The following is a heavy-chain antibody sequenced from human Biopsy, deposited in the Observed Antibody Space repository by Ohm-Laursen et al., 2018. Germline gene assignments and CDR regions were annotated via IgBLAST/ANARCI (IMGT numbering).Heavy chain of an antibody. CDR1: GGSIGGSGDY. Sequence: GTLSLTCPVSGGSIGGSGDYWSWIRQPPGKGLEWIGYISDTGTTNYNPSLRGRVAMSVDTSKNQFSLRLTSVTAADTAMFFCARLFRLDDYWNDDPPDGFDVWGQGTMVTVSS. CDR3: ARLFRLDDYWNDDPPDGFDV. V-gene: IGHV4-61*08. D-gene: IGHD3-3*01. CDR2: ISDTGTT. J-gene: IGHJ3*01.